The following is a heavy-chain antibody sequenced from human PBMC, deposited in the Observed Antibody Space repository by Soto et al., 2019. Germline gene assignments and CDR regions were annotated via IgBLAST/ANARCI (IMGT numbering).Heavy chain of an antibody. CDR2: ISATGTTT. J-gene: IGHJ4*02. Sequence: EVQLMESGGGLVQPGGSLRLSCAASEFSFSSYALNWVRQAPGKGLEWVSAISATGTTTYYADSVKGRFTMSRDNSKRTLFLQMDSLSPDDTAVYYCATYSSPFDYWGQGTLVTVSS. D-gene: IGHD6-13*01. V-gene: IGHV3-23*01. CDR3: ATYSSPFDY. CDR1: EFSFSSYA.